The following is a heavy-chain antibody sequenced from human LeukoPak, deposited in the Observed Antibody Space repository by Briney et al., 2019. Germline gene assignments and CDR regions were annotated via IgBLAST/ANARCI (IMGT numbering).Heavy chain of an antibody. D-gene: IGHD3-22*01. CDR1: GGSISSYY. V-gene: IGHV4-59*08. Sequence: SETLSLTCTVSGGSISSYYWSWIRQPPGKGLEWIGYIYYSGSTNYNPSLKSRVTISVDTSKNQFSLRLSSVTAADTAVYYCARRLTLGGVYYDSSGFDYWGXXXXVTVSS. CDR2: IYYSGST. CDR3: ARRLTLGGVYYDSSGFDY. J-gene: IGHJ4*02.